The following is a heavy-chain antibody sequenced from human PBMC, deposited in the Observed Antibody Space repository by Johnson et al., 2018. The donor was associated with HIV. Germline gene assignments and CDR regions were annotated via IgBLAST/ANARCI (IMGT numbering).Heavy chain of an antibody. CDR1: GFTFSDYY. V-gene: IGHV3-11*04. CDR2: ISSSGSTI. J-gene: IGHJ3*02. D-gene: IGHD3-10*01. CDR3: ARDLGQEGYYFGSGSYLGAFDI. Sequence: QVQLVESGGGLVKPGGSLRLSCAASGFTFSDYYMSWIRRAPGKGLEWVSYISSSGSTIHYADSVKGRFTISRDNAKNSLYLQMNSLRAEDTAVYYCARDLGQEGYYFGSGSYLGAFDIWGQGTMVTVSS.